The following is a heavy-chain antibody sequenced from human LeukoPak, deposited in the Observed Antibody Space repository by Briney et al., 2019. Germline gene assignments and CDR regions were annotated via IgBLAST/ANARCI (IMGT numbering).Heavy chain of an antibody. D-gene: IGHD3-22*01. CDR3: AREARPGTDSSVFYAFDI. CDR2: ISFDGNTE. J-gene: IGHJ3*02. V-gene: IGHV3-30*04. CDR1: RFTFSSYA. Sequence: GGSLRLSCAASRFTFSSYAMFWVRQAPGKGLEWVAVISFDGNTEFYADSVKGRFTISRDNSKNTLYLQMNSLRPEDTAVYYCAREARPGTDSSVFYAFDIWGQGTLVTVSS.